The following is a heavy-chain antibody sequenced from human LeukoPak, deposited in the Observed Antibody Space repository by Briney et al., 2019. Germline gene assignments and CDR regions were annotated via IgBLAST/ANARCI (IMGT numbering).Heavy chain of an antibody. J-gene: IGHJ3*02. CDR3: ARDKGATVTTPDAFDI. Sequence: SETLSLTCTVSGGSISSYYWSWIRQPPGKGLEWIGYIYYSGSTNYNPSLKSRVTISVDTSKNQFSLKLSSVTAADTAMYYCARDKGATVTTPDAFDIWGQGTMVTVSS. CDR2: IYYSGST. D-gene: IGHD4-17*01. CDR1: GGSISSYY. V-gene: IGHV4-59*01.